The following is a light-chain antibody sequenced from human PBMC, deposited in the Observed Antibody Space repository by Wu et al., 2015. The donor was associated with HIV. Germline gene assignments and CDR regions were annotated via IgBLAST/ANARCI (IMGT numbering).Light chain of an antibody. CDR2: GAS. CDR1: QSVSRAY. V-gene: IGKV3-20*01. CDR3: QQYGISREFT. Sequence: EIVLTQSPGTLSLSLGERATLSCKASQSVSRAYLAWYQQKPGQAPRVLIYGASTRAPGVADRFSGSGSGTDFTLTISRLEPEDFAMYYCQQYGISREFTFGPGTKVEIK. J-gene: IGKJ3*01.